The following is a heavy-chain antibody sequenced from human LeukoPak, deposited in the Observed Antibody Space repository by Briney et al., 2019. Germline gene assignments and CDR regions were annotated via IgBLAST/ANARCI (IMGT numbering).Heavy chain of an antibody. CDR3: AREGPAESGDY. CDR2: IWYDGSNK. CDR1: GFTFSSYG. D-gene: IGHD6-25*01. Sequence: GRSLRLSCAASGFTFSSYGMHWVRQAPGKGLEWVAVIWYDGSNKYYADSVKGRFTISRDNSTNTLYLQMNSLRAEDTAVYYCAREGPAESGDYWGQGTLVTVSS. J-gene: IGHJ4*02. V-gene: IGHV3-33*01.